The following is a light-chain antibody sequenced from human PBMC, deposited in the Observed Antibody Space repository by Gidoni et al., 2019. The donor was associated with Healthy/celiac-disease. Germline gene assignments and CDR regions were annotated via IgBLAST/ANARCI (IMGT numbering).Light chain of an antibody. CDR1: QGNSSY. J-gene: IGKJ4*01. V-gene: IGKV1-8*01. CDR3: QQYYSYPLT. CDR2: AAS. Sequence: AIRMTQSPSSFSASTGDSVTITCRASQGNSSYFAWYQQKPAKAPKLLIYAASTLQSGVPSRFSGSGSGTDFTLTTSCLQAEDVATYYCQQYYSYPLTFGGGTKVEIK.